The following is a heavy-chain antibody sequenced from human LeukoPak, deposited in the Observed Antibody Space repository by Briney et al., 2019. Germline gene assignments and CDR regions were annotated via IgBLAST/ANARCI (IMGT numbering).Heavy chain of an antibody. Sequence: GGSLRLSCAASGFTFSSYSMNWVRQAPGKGLEWVSYISSSSSTIYYADSVKGRFTISRDNAKNSLYLQMNSLRAEDTAVYYCARDRIVRLSQLVHFDYWGQGTLVTVSS. CDR2: ISSSSSTI. CDR1: GFTFSSYS. J-gene: IGHJ4*02. CDR3: ARDRIVRLSQLVHFDY. D-gene: IGHD6-13*01. V-gene: IGHV3-48*04.